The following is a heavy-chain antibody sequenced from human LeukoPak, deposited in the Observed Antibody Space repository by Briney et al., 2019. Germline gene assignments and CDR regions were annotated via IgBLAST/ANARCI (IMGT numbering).Heavy chain of an antibody. CDR3: ARDMTTARFDN. D-gene: IGHD4-17*01. CDR1: GFTFSNYP. V-gene: IGHV3-21*01. CDR2: ISSSSTYI. Sequence: GGSLRLSCAASGFTFSNYPMDWVRQAPGKGLEWVSYISSSSTYIYYADSVKGRFTISRDSAKNSLYLQMNSLRAEDTAVYYCARDMTTARFDNWGQGTLVTVSS. J-gene: IGHJ4*02.